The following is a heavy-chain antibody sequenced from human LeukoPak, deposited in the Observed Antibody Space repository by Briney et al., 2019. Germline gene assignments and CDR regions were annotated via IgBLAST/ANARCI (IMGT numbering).Heavy chain of an antibody. J-gene: IGHJ6*02. D-gene: IGHD2-2*01. CDR3: ARGPPTRYCSSTSCYQYYYYGMGV. CDR2: INHSGST. V-gene: IGHV4-34*01. Sequence: SETLSLTCAVYGGSFSGYYWSWIRQPPGKGLEWIGEINHSGSTNYNPSLKSRVTISVDTSKNQFSLKLSSVTAADTAVYYCARGPPTRYCSSTSCYQYYYYGMGVWGQGTTVTVSS. CDR1: GGSFSGYY.